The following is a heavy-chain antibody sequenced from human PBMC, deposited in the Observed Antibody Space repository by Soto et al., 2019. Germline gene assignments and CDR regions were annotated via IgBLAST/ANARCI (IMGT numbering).Heavy chain of an antibody. D-gene: IGHD3-3*01. CDR1: GYTFTSYA. J-gene: IGHJ5*02. CDR2: INAGNGNT. Sequence: ASVKVSCKASGYTFTSYAMHWVRQAPGQRLEWMGWINAGNGNTKYSQKFQGRVTITRDTSASTAYMELSSLRSEDTAVYYCARDDYDFWSGYYTYNWFDLWGQGTLGTVSS. CDR3: ARDDYDFWSGYYTYNWFDL. V-gene: IGHV1-3*01.